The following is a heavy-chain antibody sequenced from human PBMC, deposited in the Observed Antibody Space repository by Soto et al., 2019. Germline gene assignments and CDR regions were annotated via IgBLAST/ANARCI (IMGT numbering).Heavy chain of an antibody. CDR2: IYYSGST. J-gene: IGHJ6*03. CDR3: ARRVVLPPMVRGVIISDYYYYMDV. Sequence: SETLSLTCTVSGGSISSSSYYWGWIRQPPGKGLEWIGSIYYSGSTYYNPSLKSRVTISVDTSKNQFSLKLSSVTAADTAVYYCARRVVLPPMVRGVIISDYYYYMDVWGKGTTVTVSS. V-gene: IGHV4-39*01. CDR1: GGSISSSSYY. D-gene: IGHD3-10*01.